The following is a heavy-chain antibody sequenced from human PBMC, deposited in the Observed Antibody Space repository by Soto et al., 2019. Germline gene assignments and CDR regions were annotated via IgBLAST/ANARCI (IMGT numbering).Heavy chain of an antibody. CDR2: INPSGGST. D-gene: IGHD3-22*01. CDR1: GYTFTSYY. V-gene: IGHV1-46*01. J-gene: IGHJ3*02. Sequence: ASVKVSCKASGYTFTSYYMHWVRQAPGQGLEWMGIINPSGGSTSYAQKFQGRVTMTRDTSTSTVYMELSSLRSEDTAVYYCARARGGEHYYDSSGYYYDAFDIWGQGTMVTVSS. CDR3: ARARGGEHYYDSSGYYYDAFDI.